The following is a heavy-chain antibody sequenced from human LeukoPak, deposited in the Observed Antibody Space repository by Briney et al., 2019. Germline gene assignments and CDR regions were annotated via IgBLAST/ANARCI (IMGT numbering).Heavy chain of an antibody. V-gene: IGHV3-9*01. CDR3: AKVGIFGLVTYYFDY. D-gene: IGHD3/OR15-3a*01. Sequence: GGSLRLSCAVSGFSFDEYAMHWVRQAPGKGLEWVSGISWNSGLIDYADSVKGRFTISRDNAKNSLYLQMNSLKAEDTAFYYCAKVGIFGLVTYYFDYWGQGTLVTVSS. J-gene: IGHJ4*02. CDR2: ISWNSGLI. CDR1: GFSFDEYA.